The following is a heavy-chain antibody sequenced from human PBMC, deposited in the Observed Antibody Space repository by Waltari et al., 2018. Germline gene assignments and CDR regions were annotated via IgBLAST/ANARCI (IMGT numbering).Heavy chain of an antibody. J-gene: IGHJ6*02. CDR2: IIPIFGTA. V-gene: IGHV1-69*13. CDR3: ARDLDCSSTSCYYYYGMDV. Sequence: QVQLVQSGAEVKKPGSSVKVSCKASGGTFSSYAISWVRQAPGQGLEWMGGIIPIFGTANYAQKFQGRVTITADESTSTAYMELSSLRSEDTAVYYCARDLDCSSTSCYYYYGMDVWGQGTTVTVSS. CDR1: GGTFSSYA. D-gene: IGHD2-2*01.